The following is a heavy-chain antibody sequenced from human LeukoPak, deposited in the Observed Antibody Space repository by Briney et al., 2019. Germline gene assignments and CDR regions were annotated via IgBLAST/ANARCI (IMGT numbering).Heavy chain of an antibody. Sequence: ASVKVSCKASGYTFTGYYMHWVRQAPGQGLEWMGWINPNSGGTNYAQKSQGRVTMTRDTSISTAYMELSRLRSDDTAVYYCARPSRYSRAGTRGAFDIWGQGTMVTVSS. CDR1: GYTFTGYY. CDR3: ARPSRYSRAGTRGAFDI. V-gene: IGHV1-2*02. J-gene: IGHJ3*02. CDR2: INPNSGGT. D-gene: IGHD6-19*01.